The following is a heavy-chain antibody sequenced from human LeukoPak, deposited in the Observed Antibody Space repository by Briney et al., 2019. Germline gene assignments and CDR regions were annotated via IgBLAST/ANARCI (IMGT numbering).Heavy chain of an antibody. CDR3: ASQVGATVGYYGMDV. CDR2: IIPIFGTA. CDR1: GGTFSSYA. Sequence: SVKVSCKASGGTFSSYAISWVRQAPGQGLEWMGGIIPIFGTANYAQKFQGRVTITADESTSTAYMELSSLRSEDTAVYYCASQVGATVGYYGMDVWGQGTTVTVSS. J-gene: IGHJ6*02. D-gene: IGHD1-26*01. V-gene: IGHV1-69*13.